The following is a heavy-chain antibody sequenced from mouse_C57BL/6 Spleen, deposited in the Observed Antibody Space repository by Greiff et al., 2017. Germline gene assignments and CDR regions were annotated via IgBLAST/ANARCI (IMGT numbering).Heavy chain of an antibody. CDR3: AREAWCGERFYLAY. D-gene: IGHD2-1*01. Sequence: QVQLQQPGAELVKPGASVKLSCKASGYTFTSYWMNWVKQRPGQGLEWIGMIHPNSGSTNYNEKFKSKATLTVDKSSSTAYMQLSILTSEYSAVYYCAREAWCGERFYLAYWGQGTLVTVSS. CDR2: IHPNSGST. V-gene: IGHV1-64*01. CDR1: GYTFTSYW. J-gene: IGHJ3*01.